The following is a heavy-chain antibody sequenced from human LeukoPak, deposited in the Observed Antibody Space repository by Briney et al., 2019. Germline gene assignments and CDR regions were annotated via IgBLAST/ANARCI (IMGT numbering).Heavy chain of an antibody. D-gene: IGHD1-26*01. V-gene: IGHV1-69*05. CDR3: ARVVGGSYYRGSAFDI. Sequence: SVKVSCKASGGTFSSYAISWVRQAPGQGLEWMGGIIPIFGTANNAQKFQGRVTITTDESTSTAYMELSSLRSEDTAVYYCARVVGGSYYRGSAFDIWGQGTMVTVSS. CDR1: GGTFSSYA. J-gene: IGHJ3*02. CDR2: IIPIFGTA.